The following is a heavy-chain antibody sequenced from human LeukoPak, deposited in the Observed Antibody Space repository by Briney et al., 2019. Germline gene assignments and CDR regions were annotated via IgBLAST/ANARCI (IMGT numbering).Heavy chain of an antibody. CDR2: IYYSGST. CDR1: GGSISSYY. D-gene: IGHD6-6*01. Sequence: PSETLSLTCTVSGGSISSYYWSWIRQPPGKGLEWIGYIYYSGSTNYNPSLKSRVTISVDTSKNQFSLKLSSVTAADTAIYYCARDFSSSSTVYYYYYMDVWGQGTLVTVSS. V-gene: IGHV4-59*12. J-gene: IGHJ6*03. CDR3: ARDFSSSSTVYYYYYMDV.